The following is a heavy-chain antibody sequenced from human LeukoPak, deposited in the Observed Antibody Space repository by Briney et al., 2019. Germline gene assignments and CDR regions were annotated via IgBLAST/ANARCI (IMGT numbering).Heavy chain of an antibody. V-gene: IGHV3-21*01. J-gene: IGHJ4*02. CDR2: ISSSSSYI. CDR1: GFTFSSYS. CDR3: ARGIGGDTSRGY. D-gene: IGHD3-10*01. Sequence: GGSLRLSCAASGFTFSSYSMNWVRQAPGKGLEWVSSISSSSSYIYCADSVKGRFTISRDNAKNSLYLQMNSLRAEDTAVYYCARGIGGDTSRGYWGQGTLVTVSS.